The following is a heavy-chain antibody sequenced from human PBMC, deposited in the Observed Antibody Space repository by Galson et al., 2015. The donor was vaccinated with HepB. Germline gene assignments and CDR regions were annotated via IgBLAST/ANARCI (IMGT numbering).Heavy chain of an antibody. Sequence: ETLSLTCTVAGGSINNYYWSWIRQPPGKGLEYIGHIYYSGATNYNPSLQSRVTMSVDTPKNQFSLKLGSVTAADTAVYYCARVRSYSSGCVGCYYYYGMDVWGQVTTVTVSS. J-gene: IGHJ6*02. CDR2: IYYSGAT. CDR1: GGSINNYY. D-gene: IGHD6-19*01. CDR3: ARVRSYSSGCVGCYYYYGMDV. V-gene: IGHV4-59*12.